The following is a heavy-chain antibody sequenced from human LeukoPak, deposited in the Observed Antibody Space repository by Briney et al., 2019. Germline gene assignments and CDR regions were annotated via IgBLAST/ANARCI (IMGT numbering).Heavy chain of an antibody. J-gene: IGHJ4*02. CDR1: GGSISSYY. D-gene: IGHD5-24*01. CDR3: ARDVGRGYTDY. Sequence: SETLSLTCTVSGGSISSYYWSWIRQPPGKGLEWIGYLYYSGSPNYNPSLKSRVTISVDTAKNQFSLKLSSVTAADTAVYYCARDVGRGYTDYWGQGTLVTVSS. V-gene: IGHV4-59*01. CDR2: LYYSGSP.